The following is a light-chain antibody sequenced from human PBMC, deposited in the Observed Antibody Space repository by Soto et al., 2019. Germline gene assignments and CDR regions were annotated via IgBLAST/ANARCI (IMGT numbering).Light chain of an antibody. Sequence: IQMTQSPSSLSASVGDRVTLSCRASRNISSDLNWYQLKPGKAPKLLIHRASTLQNGVPSRFSGSGSATDFTLTITTLQPEDVATYSCQQSYSTLPYTFGQGTKVEIK. CDR2: RAS. J-gene: IGKJ2*01. V-gene: IGKV1-39*01. CDR3: QQSYSTLPYT. CDR1: RNISSD.